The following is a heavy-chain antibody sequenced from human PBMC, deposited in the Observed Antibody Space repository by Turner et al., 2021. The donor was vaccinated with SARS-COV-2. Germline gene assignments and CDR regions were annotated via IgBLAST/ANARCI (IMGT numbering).Heavy chain of an antibody. Sequence: QVQLVQSGAAVKKPGASVKVSCKASGYTFSGYYMHWVRQAPGQGLEWMGWINPNSGGTNYAKKFQGRVTMTSDTSISTAYKELSRLRSDDTAVYYCARGPRGYDFWSGYPNWFDPWGQGTLVTVSS. CDR2: INPNSGGT. CDR3: ARGPRGYDFWSGYPNWFDP. D-gene: IGHD3-3*01. J-gene: IGHJ5*02. V-gene: IGHV1-2*02. CDR1: GYTFSGYY.